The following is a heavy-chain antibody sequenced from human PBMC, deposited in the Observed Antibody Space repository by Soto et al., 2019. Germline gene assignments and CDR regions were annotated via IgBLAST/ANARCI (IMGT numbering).Heavy chain of an antibody. CDR2: IDPSDSYT. CDR1: GYSFTTYW. D-gene: IGHD6-6*01. J-gene: IGHJ2*01. V-gene: IGHV5-10-1*03. CDR3: ARRRPDSSSSLIRPWYFDL. Sequence: EVQLVQSGAEVKKPGESLRISCQGFGYSFTTYWISWVRQMPGKGLEWMGRIDPSDSYTNYSPSFQGHVTISADKSITTAYLQWSSLKASDTAIYYCARRRPDSSSSLIRPWYFDLWGRGTLVTVSS.